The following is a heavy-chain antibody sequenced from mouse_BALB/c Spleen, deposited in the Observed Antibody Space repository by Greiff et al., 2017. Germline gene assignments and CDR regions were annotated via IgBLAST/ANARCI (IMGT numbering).Heavy chain of an antibody. CDR1: GFTFSDYY. J-gene: IGHJ3*01. D-gene: IGHD2-1*01. CDR3: ARGGGNGLFAY. V-gene: IGHV5-4*02. CDR2: ISDGGSYT. Sequence: EVQLVESGGGLVKPGGSLKLSCAASGFTFSDYYMYWVRQTPEKRLEWVATISDGGSYTYYPDSVKGRFTISRDNAKNNLYLQMSSLKSEDTAMYYCARGGGNGLFAYWGQGTLVTVSA.